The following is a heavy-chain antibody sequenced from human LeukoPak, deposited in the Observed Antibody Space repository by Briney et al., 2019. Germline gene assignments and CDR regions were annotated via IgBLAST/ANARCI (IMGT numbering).Heavy chain of an antibody. CDR3: ARVVXXXXXXXY. Sequence: GGSLRLSCAVSGFSFSNSWMSWVRQAPGKGLEWVANINQDGTQTYYVDSVKGRFTISRDNAKNSLYLQMNSVRAEDTAVYFCARVVXXXXXXXYXGQXTPVXXSS. V-gene: IGHV3-7*01. CDR1: GFSFSNSW. CDR2: INQDGTQT. D-gene: IGHD1-26*01. J-gene: IGHJ4*02.